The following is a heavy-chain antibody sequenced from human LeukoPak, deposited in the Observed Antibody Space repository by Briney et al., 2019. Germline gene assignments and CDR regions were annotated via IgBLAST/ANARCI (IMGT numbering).Heavy chain of an antibody. Sequence: GGSLRLSCAGSGFGFSSYGMHWVRQAPGKGLEWMAFIRSDGSNKYYADSVKGRFTISRDNSKNTLYLQMNSLRAEDTAVYYCANDLSGSYDYWGQGTLVTVSS. CDR3: ANDLSGSYDY. CDR1: GFGFSSYG. D-gene: IGHD1-26*01. CDR2: IRSDGSNK. V-gene: IGHV3-30*02. J-gene: IGHJ4*02.